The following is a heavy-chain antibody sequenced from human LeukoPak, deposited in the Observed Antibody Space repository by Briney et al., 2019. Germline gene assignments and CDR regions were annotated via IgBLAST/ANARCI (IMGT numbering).Heavy chain of an antibody. Sequence: SETLSLTCTVSGGSISSGGYYWSWIRQHPGKGLEWIGYTYYSGSTYYNPSLKSRVTISVDTSKNQFSLKLSSVTAADTAVYYCARNGYYGSGSYYTNFDYWGQGTLVTVSS. CDR2: TYYSGST. CDR3: ARNGYYGSGSYYTNFDY. CDR1: GGSISSGGYY. J-gene: IGHJ4*02. D-gene: IGHD3-10*01. V-gene: IGHV4-31*03.